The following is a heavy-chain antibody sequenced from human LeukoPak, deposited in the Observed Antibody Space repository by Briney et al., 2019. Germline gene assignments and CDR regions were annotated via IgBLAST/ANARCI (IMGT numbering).Heavy chain of an antibody. D-gene: IGHD5-18*01. Sequence: GGSLRLSCAASGFTFSDYNMNWVRQAPGKGLEGGSSISSRSSFIHYADSVKGRFTISRDNAEKSVYLQMNSLRAEDTAVYYCARDAYSYGFYYYDYWGQGTLVTASS. J-gene: IGHJ4*02. CDR3: ARDAYSYGFYYYDY. CDR2: ISSRSSFI. CDR1: GFTFSDYN. V-gene: IGHV3-21*01.